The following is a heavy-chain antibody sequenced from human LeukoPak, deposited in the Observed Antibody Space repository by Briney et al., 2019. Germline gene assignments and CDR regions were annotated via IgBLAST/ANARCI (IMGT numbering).Heavy chain of an antibody. J-gene: IGHJ4*02. CDR3: ARSHSVWTSFDY. D-gene: IGHD3/OR15-3a*01. CDR1: GGSISTYY. CDR2: IYYSGST. Sequence: SETLSLTCTVSGGSISTYYWSWIRQPPGKGLEWIGYIYYSGSTNYNPSLKSRVTISVDTSKNQFSLKLSSLTAADTAVYYGARSHSVWTSFDYWGQGTLVTVSS. V-gene: IGHV4-59*01.